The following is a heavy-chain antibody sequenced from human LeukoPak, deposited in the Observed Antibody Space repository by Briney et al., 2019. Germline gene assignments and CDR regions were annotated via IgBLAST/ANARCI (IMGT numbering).Heavy chain of an antibody. CDR3: TFSWLAYAFDI. D-gene: IGHD6-19*01. V-gene: IGHV3-73*01. Sequence: GGSLRLSCAASGFTFSGSAMHWVRQASGKGLEWVGRIRSKANSYATAYAASVKGRFTISRDDSKNTAYLQMNSLKTEDTAVYYCTFSWLAYAFDIWGQGTMVTVSS. J-gene: IGHJ3*02. CDR2: IRSKANSYAT. CDR1: GFTFSGSA.